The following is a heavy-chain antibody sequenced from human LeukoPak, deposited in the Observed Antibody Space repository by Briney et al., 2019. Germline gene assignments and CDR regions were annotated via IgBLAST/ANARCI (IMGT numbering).Heavy chain of an antibody. D-gene: IGHD3-10*01. CDR3: AKYSYASGRPLHTFDV. J-gene: IGHJ3*01. CDR2: ISGSGAST. Sequence: GGSLRLSCAASGFTFAIHAMTWVRQALGKGLEWVSAISGSGASTHYADSVKGQFTISRDNSKNTLLLQMNSLRAEDTAIYYCAKYSYASGRPLHTFDVWGQGTMVTVSS. V-gene: IGHV3-23*01. CDR1: GFTFAIHA.